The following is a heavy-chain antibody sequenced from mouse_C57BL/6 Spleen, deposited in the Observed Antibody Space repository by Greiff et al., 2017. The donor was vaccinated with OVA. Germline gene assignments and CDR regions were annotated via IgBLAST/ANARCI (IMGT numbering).Heavy chain of an antibody. Sequence: QVQLQQSGAELVRPGASVTLSCKASGYTFTDYEMHWVKQTPVHGLEWIGAIDPETGGTAYNQKFKGKAILTADKSSSTAYMELRSLTSEDSAVYYCTGDLLLRPSYAMDYWGQGTSVTVSS. CDR2: IDPETGGT. D-gene: IGHD1-1*01. CDR1: GYTFTDYE. J-gene: IGHJ4*01. V-gene: IGHV1-15*01. CDR3: TGDLLLRPSYAMDY.